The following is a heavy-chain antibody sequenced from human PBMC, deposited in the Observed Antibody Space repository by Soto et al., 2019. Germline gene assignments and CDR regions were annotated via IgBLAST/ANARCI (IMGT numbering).Heavy chain of an antibody. CDR3: AKDESYSTHLGFDY. CDR1: GFTFSSYA. V-gene: IGHV3-23*01. D-gene: IGHD4-4*01. CDR2: ISGSGGST. J-gene: IGHJ4*02. Sequence: PGGSLRLSCAASGFTFSSYAMSWVRQAPGKGLEWVSAISGSGGSTYYADSVKGRFTISRDNSRNTLYLQMNSLRAEDTAVYYCAKDESYSTHLGFDYWGQGTLVTVSS.